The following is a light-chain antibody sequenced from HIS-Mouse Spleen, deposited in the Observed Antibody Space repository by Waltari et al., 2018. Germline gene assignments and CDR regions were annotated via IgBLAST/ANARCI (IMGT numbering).Light chain of an antibody. J-gene: IGLJ1*01. CDR1: SSDVGSYNR. CDR3: SSYTSSSTV. Sequence: QSALTQPPSVSGSPGQSVTISCTGTSSDVGSYNRVSWYQQPPGTAPKLMIYGVSNRASGVPVRFSGSKSGNTASLTISGLQAEDEADYYCSSYTSSSTVFGTGTKVTVL. CDR2: GVS. V-gene: IGLV2-18*02.